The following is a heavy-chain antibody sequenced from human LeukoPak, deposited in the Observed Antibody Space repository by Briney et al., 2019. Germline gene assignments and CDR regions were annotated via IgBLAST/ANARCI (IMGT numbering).Heavy chain of an antibody. CDR3: AREGNYDSSGPDAFDI. Sequence: PSETLSLTCIVSGGSISSTTYYWGWIRQPPGKRLEWIGSIYYSGNTYYNPSLKSRVTISVDTSKNQFSLKLSSVTAADTAVYYCAREGNYDSSGPDAFDIWGQGTMVTVSS. CDR1: GGSISSTTYY. CDR2: IYYSGNT. J-gene: IGHJ3*02. V-gene: IGHV4-39*07. D-gene: IGHD3-22*01.